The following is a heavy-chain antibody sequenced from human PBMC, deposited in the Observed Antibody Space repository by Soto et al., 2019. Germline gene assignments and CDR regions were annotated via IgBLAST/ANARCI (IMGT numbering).Heavy chain of an antibody. CDR1: GFIFSTYA. J-gene: IGHJ3*02. D-gene: IGHD2-21*01. CDR3: AKDRVNHNSVWDPFDI. Sequence: EVQMLESGGGLVQPGGSLRLSCAASGFIFSTYAMSWVRQAPGKGLEWVAGMGGANGDTYYADSVRGGFAISRDNSKSTLCLQMNSLRAEHTAVYYCAKDRVNHNSVWDPFDIWGQGPMVTVSS. CDR2: MGGANGDT. V-gene: IGHV3-23*01.